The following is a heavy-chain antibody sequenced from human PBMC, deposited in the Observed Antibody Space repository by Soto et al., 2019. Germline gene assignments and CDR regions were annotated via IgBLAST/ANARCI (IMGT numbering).Heavy chain of an antibody. J-gene: IGHJ5*02. CDR3: ARVRTLITRYNWFAP. D-gene: IGHD3-16*01. CDR1: GGSFSGYY. Sequence: SETLSLTCAVYGGSFSGYYWSWIRQPPGKGLEWIGEINHSGSTNYNPSLKSRVTISVDTSKNQFSLKLSSVTAADTAVYYCARVRTLITRYNWFAPWGQGTLVTVSS. V-gene: IGHV4-34*01. CDR2: INHSGST.